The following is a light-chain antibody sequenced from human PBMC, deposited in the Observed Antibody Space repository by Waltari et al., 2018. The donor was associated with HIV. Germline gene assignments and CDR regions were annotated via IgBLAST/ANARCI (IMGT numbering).Light chain of an antibody. V-gene: IGLV1-40*01. J-gene: IGLJ3*02. CDR3: QAYDNSLSAWV. Sequence: QSVLTPPPSVSGAPGQRVTISCTGSSSNLGLGYDVQWYQQLPGTAPKLLVYVNINRPSGVPDRSSGSKSGISASLAITGLQAEDEANYYCQAYDNSLSAWVFGGGTKVTVL. CDR1: SSNLGLGYD. CDR2: VNI.